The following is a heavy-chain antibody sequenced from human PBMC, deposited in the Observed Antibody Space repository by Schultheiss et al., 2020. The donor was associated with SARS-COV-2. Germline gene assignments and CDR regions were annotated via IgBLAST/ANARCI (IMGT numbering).Heavy chain of an antibody. CDR3: VKAAPTYSGRGFDY. V-gene: IGHV3-30*02. J-gene: IGHJ4*02. CDR1: GFTFDDYA. Sequence: GGSLRLSCAASGFTFDDYAMHWVRQAPGKGLEWVAVIWYDGSNKYYADSVKGRFTISRDNSKNTLYLQMSSLRAEDTAVYYCVKAAPTYSGRGFDYWGQGTLVTVSS. D-gene: IGHD1-26*01. CDR2: IWYDGSNK.